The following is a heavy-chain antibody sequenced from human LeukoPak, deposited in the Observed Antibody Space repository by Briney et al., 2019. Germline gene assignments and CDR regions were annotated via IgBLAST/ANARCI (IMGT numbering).Heavy chain of an antibody. CDR1: GFTFSDYY. CDR3: AKRGPYDYVWGSYRSTNTYYFDY. Sequence: KPGGSLRLSCAASGFTFSDYYMNWIRLAPGKGLEWVSSISTSSTYTNYADSVRGRFTISRDNANNSLYLQMNSLRAEDTAVYYCAKRGPYDYVWGSYRSTNTYYFDYWGQGTLVTVSS. V-gene: IGHV3-11*03. J-gene: IGHJ4*02. D-gene: IGHD3-16*02. CDR2: ISTSSTYT.